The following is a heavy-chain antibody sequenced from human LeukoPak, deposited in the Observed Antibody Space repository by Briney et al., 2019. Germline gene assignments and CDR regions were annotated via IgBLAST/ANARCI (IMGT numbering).Heavy chain of an antibody. J-gene: IGHJ5*02. CDR1: GYTFTGYY. D-gene: IGHD6-19*01. CDR2: INPNSGGT. Sequence: VSVKVSCKASGYTFTGYYMHWVRQAPGQGLEWMGWINPNSGGTNYAQKFQGRVTMTRDTSISTAYMELSRLRSDDTAVYYCARGPKEQWLVENWFDPWGQGTLVTVSS. V-gene: IGHV1-2*02. CDR3: ARGPKEQWLVENWFDP.